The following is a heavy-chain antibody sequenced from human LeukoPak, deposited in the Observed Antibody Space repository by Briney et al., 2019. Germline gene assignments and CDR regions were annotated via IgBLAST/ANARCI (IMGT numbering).Heavy chain of an antibody. V-gene: IGHV4-31*03. D-gene: IGHD3-22*01. CDR2: IYYSGST. CDR1: GGFISSGGYY. CDR3: ARADSSGYSYFDY. Sequence: SQTLSLTCTVSGGFISSGGYYWSWIRQHPGMGLEWIGYIYYSGSTYYNPSLKSRVTISVGTSNNQFSLKLSSVTAADTAVYYCARADSSGYSYFDYWGQGTLVTVSS. J-gene: IGHJ4*02.